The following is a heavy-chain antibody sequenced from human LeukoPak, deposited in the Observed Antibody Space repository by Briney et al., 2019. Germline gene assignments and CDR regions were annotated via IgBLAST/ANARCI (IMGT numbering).Heavy chain of an antibody. J-gene: IGHJ4*02. V-gene: IGHV3-23*01. CDR3: AKEWGGGATSPLDY. CDR2: ISGSGGST. CDR1: GFTFSSYA. Sequence: QPGGSLRLSCAASGFTFSSYAMSWVRQAPGKGLEWVSAISGSGGSTYYADSVKGRFTISRDNAKNSLYLQMNSLRAEDTALYYCAKEWGGGATSPLDYWGQGTLVTVSS. D-gene: IGHD1-26*01.